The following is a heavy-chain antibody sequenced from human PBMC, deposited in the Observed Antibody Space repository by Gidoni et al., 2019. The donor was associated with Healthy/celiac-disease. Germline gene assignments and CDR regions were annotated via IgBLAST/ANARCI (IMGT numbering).Heavy chain of an antibody. D-gene: IGHD3-10*01. CDR3: ARGATMVQGVILGGEFDY. J-gene: IGHJ4*02. CDR1: GYTFTSFD. CDR2: MNANSGNT. Sequence: QVQLVQSGAEVKKPGASVKVSCKASGYTFTSFDVNWVRQATGQGLEWMGWMNANSGNTCYAQKFQSRVTMTSNTSISTAYVELGSLRSEDTAVYYCARGATMVQGVILGGEFDYWGQGTLVTVSS. V-gene: IGHV1-8*01.